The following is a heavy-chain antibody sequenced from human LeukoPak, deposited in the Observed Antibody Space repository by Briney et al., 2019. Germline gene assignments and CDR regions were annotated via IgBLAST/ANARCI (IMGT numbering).Heavy chain of an antibody. CDR1: GGSISSGGYY. CDR2: IYHSGST. Sequence: SETLSLTCTVSGGSISSGGYYWSWIRQPPGKGLEWIGYIYHSGSTYYNPSLKSRVTISVDRSKNQFSLKLSSVTAADTAVYYCARERSYRGFDWLSDAFDIWGQGTMVTVSS. D-gene: IGHD3-9*01. J-gene: IGHJ3*02. V-gene: IGHV4-30-2*02. CDR3: ARERSYRGFDWLSDAFDI.